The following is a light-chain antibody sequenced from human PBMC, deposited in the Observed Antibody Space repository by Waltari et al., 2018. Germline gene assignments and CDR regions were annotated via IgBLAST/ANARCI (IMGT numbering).Light chain of an antibody. CDR2: DVN. Sequence: QSALTQPASVSGSPGQAIIISCAGTNNDVGASNYVSWFQHHPGKAPKLILHDVNKRPSGFSSRFSASKSDNTASLTISGLQAEDEANYYCTSVRSCASWGFGGETTLIVL. V-gene: IGLV2-14*03. CDR1: NNDVGASNY. J-gene: IGLJ3*02. CDR3: TSVRSCASWG.